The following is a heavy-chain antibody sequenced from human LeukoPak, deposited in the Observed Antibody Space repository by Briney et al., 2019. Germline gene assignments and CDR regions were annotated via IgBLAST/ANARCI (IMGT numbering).Heavy chain of an antibody. CDR1: GGTFSSYA. Sequence: ASVKVSCKASGGTFSSYAISWVRQAPGQGLEWMGRIIPILGIANYAQKFQGRVTITADKSTSTAYMELSSLRSEDTAVYYCARDWSGSYGYFDYWGQGTLVTVSS. CDR3: ARDWSGSYGYFDY. D-gene: IGHD1-26*01. J-gene: IGHJ4*02. V-gene: IGHV1-69*04. CDR2: IIPILGIA.